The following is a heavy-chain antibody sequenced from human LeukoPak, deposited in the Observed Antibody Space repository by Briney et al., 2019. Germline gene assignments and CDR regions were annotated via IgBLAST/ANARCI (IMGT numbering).Heavy chain of an antibody. CDR2: ISISSGSI. D-gene: IGHD3-22*01. CDR3: AKTYYYDSVGYSPFDY. CDR1: GFSFSRYS. J-gene: IGHJ4*02. Sequence: GGSLRLSCVASGFSFSRYSMNWVRQAPGKGLERVSSISISSGSIYYADSVKGRFTISRDNAKNSLYLQTNSLRAEDTAIYYCAKTYYYDSVGYSPFDYWGQGSRVIVSS. V-gene: IGHV3-21*01.